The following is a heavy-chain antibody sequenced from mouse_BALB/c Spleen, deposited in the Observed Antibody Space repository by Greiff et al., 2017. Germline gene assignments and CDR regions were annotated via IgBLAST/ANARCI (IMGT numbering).Heavy chain of an antibody. J-gene: IGHJ4*01. CDR3: ASYGYDVWYAMDY. D-gene: IGHD2-2*01. Sequence: QVQLKQSGPGLVAPSQSLSITCTVSGFSLTSYGVHWVRQPPGKGLEWLGVIWAGGSTNYNSALMSRLSISKDNSKSQVFLKMNSLQTDDTAMYYCASYGYDVWYAMDYWGQGTSVTVSS. CDR1: GFSLTSYG. CDR2: IWAGGST. V-gene: IGHV2-9*02.